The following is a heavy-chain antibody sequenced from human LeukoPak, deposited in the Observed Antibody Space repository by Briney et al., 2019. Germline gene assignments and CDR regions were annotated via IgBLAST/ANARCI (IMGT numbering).Heavy chain of an antibody. CDR1: GFTFGNYA. D-gene: IGHD3-10*01. J-gene: IGHJ4*02. CDR3: AKDHYYYGSGIYFMHYFDY. CDR2: ISYDGSNK. Sequence: GGSQRLSCAASGFTFGNYAMSWVRQAPGKGLEWVAVISYDGSNKYYADSIKGRFTISRENSKNTLHLQMNSLRAEDTAVYYCAKDHYYYGSGIYFMHYFDYWGQGTLVTVSS. V-gene: IGHV3-30*18.